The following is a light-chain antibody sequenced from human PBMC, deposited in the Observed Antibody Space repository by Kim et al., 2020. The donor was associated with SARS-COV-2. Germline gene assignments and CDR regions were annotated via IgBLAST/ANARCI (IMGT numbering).Light chain of an antibody. J-gene: IGLJ3*02. V-gene: IGLV4-69*01. CDR3: QTWGTGIWV. CDR1: SGHSNYA. CDR2: LNSDGSH. Sequence: QLVLTQSPSASASLGASVKLTCTLSSGHSNYAIAWHQQQTEKGPRYLMKLNSDGSHNKGDGIPDRFSGSSSGAERYLTISSLQYEDEGDYYCQTWGTGIWVFGGGTKLTVL.